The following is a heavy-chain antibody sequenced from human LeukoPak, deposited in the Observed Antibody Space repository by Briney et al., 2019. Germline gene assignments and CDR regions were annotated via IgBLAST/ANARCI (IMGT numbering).Heavy chain of an antibody. Sequence: ASVKVSCKASGYTFTSYGISWVRQAPGQGLEWMGGFDPEDGETIYAQKFQGRVTMTEDTSTDTAYMELSSLRSEDTAVYYCATALPPRYYDSSGYYPFDYWGQGTLVTVSS. CDR3: ATALPPRYYDSSGYYPFDY. CDR2: FDPEDGET. J-gene: IGHJ4*02. D-gene: IGHD3-22*01. V-gene: IGHV1-24*01. CDR1: GYTFTSYG.